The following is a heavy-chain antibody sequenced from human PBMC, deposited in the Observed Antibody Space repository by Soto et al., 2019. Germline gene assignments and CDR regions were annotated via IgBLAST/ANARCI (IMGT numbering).Heavy chain of an antibody. J-gene: IGHJ5*02. CDR3: ARGLLLRYFDWLNWFDP. V-gene: IGHV4-34*01. Sequence: SETLSLTCAVYGGAFIGYYCICSRHPPVKGLEWIVEINHSGSTNYNPSLKSRVTISVDTSKNQFSLKLSSVTAADTAVYYCARGLLLRYFDWLNWFDPWGQGTLVTVSS. CDR1: GGAFIGYY. D-gene: IGHD3-9*01. CDR2: INHSGST.